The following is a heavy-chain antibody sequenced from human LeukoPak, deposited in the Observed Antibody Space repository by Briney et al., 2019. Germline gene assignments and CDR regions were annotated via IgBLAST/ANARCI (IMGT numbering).Heavy chain of an antibody. J-gene: IGHJ3*01. V-gene: IGHV1-69*05. CDR1: GGTFSSYA. D-gene: IGHD6-19*01. CDR2: IIPIFATA. Sequence: SVQVSCKASGGTFSSYAISWVRQAPGQGLEWMGRIIPIFATANYPQKLQGRVTSNTGESTRAAYMDLISLRSEGIAVYYCASERLAGDAFDVWGQGTMVAVAA. CDR3: ASERLAGDAFDV.